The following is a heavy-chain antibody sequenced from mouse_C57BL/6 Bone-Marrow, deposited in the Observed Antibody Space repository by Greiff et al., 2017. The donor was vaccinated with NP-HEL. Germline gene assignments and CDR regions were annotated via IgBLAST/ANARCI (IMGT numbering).Heavy chain of an antibody. J-gene: IGHJ4*01. CDR2: IYPGSGNT. CDR3: ARTYYYGSRYAMDY. V-gene: IGHV1-76*01. CDR1: GYTFTDYY. D-gene: IGHD1-1*01. Sequence: QVQLQQSGAELVRPGASVKLSCKASGYTFTDYYINWVKQRPGQGLEWIARIYPGSGNTYYNEKFKGKATLTAEKSSSTAYMQLSSLTSEDSAVYFCARTYYYGSRYAMDYWGQGTSVTVSS.